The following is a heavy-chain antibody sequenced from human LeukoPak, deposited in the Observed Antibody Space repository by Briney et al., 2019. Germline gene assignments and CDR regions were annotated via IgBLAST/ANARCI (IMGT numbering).Heavy chain of an antibody. CDR3: ARVGYSGWNLEY. J-gene: IGHJ4*02. Sequence: PGGSLRLSCAASGFTFRSYWMSWVRQAPGKGLEWVANINQAGSVQYYMDSVKGRFTISRDDAKNSLYVQMNSLRDEDTAVYYCARVGYSGWNLEYWGQGTLVTVSS. V-gene: IGHV3-7*01. CDR1: GFTFRSYW. CDR2: INQAGSVQ. D-gene: IGHD5-12*01.